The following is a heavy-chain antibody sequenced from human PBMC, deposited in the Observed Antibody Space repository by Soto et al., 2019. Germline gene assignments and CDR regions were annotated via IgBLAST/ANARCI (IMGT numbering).Heavy chain of an antibody. CDR2: ISGSGGST. D-gene: IGHD5-18*01. J-gene: IGHJ6*02. V-gene: IGHV3-23*01. Sequence: GGSLRLSCAASGFTFSSYAMSWVRQAPGKGLEWVSAISGSGGSTYYADSVKGRFTISRDKSKNTLYLQMNSLRAEDTAVYYCAKDILGGYSLDGYYYYGMDVWGQGTTVTVSS. CDR1: GFTFSSYA. CDR3: AKDILGGYSLDGYYYYGMDV.